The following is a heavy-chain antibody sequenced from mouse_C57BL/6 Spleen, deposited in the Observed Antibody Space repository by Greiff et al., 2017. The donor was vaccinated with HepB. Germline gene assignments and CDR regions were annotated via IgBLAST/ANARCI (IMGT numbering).Heavy chain of an antibody. J-gene: IGHJ4*01. D-gene: IGHD1-1*01. CDR3: ARRGDYYGSPYAMDY. V-gene: IGHV5-6*02. CDR2: ISSGGSYT. CDR1: GFTFSSYG. Sequence: EVMLVESGGDLVKPGGSLKLSCAASGFTFSSYGMSWVRQTPDKRLEWVATISSGGSYTYYPDSVKGRFTISRDNAKNTLYLQMSSLKSEDTAMYYCARRGDYYGSPYAMDYWGQGTSVTVSS.